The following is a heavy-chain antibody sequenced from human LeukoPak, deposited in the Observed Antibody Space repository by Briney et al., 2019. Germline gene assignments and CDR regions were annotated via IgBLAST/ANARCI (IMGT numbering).Heavy chain of an antibody. J-gene: IGHJ4*02. Sequence: PSETLSLTCAVYGGSFSGYYWSWIRQPPGKGLEWIGEINHSGSTNYNPSLKSRVTKSVDTSKNQFSLKLSSVTAADTAVYYCAKDTPVMVYALDYWGQGTLVTVSS. V-gene: IGHV4-34*01. D-gene: IGHD2-8*01. CDR3: AKDTPVMVYALDY. CDR2: INHSGST. CDR1: GGSFSGYY.